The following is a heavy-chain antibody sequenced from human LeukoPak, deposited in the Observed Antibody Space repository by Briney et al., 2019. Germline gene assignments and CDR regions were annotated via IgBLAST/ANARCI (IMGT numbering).Heavy chain of an antibody. J-gene: IGHJ4*02. V-gene: IGHV1-18*01. Sequence: EASVKVSCKASGYSFTSYGISWVRQAPGQGLEWMGWVSAYNGNTNYARMLQGRVTMTTDTSTSTAYMELRSLRSDDTAVYYCARDSVGATGHFDYWGQGTLVTVSS. D-gene: IGHD1-26*01. CDR3: ARDSVGATGHFDY. CDR2: VSAYNGNT. CDR1: GYSFTSYG.